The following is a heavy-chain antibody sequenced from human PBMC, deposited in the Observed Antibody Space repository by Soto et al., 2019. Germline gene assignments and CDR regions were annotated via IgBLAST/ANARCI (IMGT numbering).Heavy chain of an antibody. CDR3: ARVHCSAGTCLDGPDF. CDR1: GDSVSSNGAC. D-gene: IGHD2-15*01. J-gene: IGHJ6*02. CDR2: IYYRSKWFH. V-gene: IGHV6-1*01. Sequence: SETLSLTCVLSGDSVSSNGACWNWIRQSPSRGLQWLGRIYYRSKWFHDYAASVESRMAINPDTSRNQFSLQLNYVTPEDTAVYYCARVHCSAGTCLDGPDFWGQGTTVTVSS.